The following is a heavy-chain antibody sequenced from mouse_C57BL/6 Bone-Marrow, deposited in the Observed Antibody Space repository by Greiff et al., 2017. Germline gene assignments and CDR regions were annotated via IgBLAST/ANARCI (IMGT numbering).Heavy chain of an antibody. J-gene: IGHJ4*01. CDR3: ARDLDYYGSSAYYYAMEY. Sequence: QVQLQQPGAELVRPGSSVKLSCKASGYTFTSYWMHWVKQRPIQGLEWIGNIDPSDSETHYNQKFKDKATVTVDKSSSTAYMQLSSLTSEDSAVYYCARDLDYYGSSAYYYAMEYWGQVASVTASS. V-gene: IGHV1-52*01. CDR2: IDPSDSET. CDR1: GYTFTSYW. D-gene: IGHD1-1*01.